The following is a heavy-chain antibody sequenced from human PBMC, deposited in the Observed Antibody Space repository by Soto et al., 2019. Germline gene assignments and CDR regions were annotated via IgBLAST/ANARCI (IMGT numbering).Heavy chain of an antibody. CDR2: ISGSGGST. D-gene: IGHD3-16*01. V-gene: IGHV3-23*01. J-gene: IGHJ4*02. CDR3: AKDHWGSY. CDR1: GCTFSDYA. Sequence: EVQLLESGGGLIQPGRSLRLSCAASGCTFSDYAMSWVRQAPGKGLEWVSAISGSGGSTYYADSVKGRFTISRDNSRDTLYLQMNSLRAEDTAVYYCAKDHWGSYSGQGTLVTVSS.